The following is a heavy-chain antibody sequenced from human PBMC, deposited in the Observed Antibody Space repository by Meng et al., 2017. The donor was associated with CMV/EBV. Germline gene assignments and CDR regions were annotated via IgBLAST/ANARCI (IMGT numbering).Heavy chain of an antibody. CDR2: IYPGDSDT. CDR3: ARRYNWNHPFDY. V-gene: IGHV5-51*01. J-gene: IGHJ4*02. CDR1: GYSFTSYW. Sequence: GSLRLSCKGSGYSFTSYWIGWVRQMPGKGLEWMGIIYPGDSDTRYSPSFQGQVTISADKSISTAYLQWSSLKASDTAMYYCARRYNWNHPFDYWGQGTLVTVSS. D-gene: IGHD1-14*01.